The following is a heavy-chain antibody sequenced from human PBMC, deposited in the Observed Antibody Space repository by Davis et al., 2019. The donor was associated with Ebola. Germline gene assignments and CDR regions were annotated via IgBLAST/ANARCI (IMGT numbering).Heavy chain of an antibody. CDR3: ASFRVVGATGPGDYYYGMDV. Sequence: ASVKVSCKASGYTFTSYDINWVRQATGQGLGGMDGINLTRVTKGYAQKFQGRVTMTRNTSISTAYMELSSLRSEDTAVYYCASFRVVGATGPGDYYYGMDVWGHGTTVTVSS. CDR2: INLTRVTK. CDR1: GYTFTSYD. J-gene: IGHJ6*02. D-gene: IGHD1-26*01. V-gene: IGHV1-8*01.